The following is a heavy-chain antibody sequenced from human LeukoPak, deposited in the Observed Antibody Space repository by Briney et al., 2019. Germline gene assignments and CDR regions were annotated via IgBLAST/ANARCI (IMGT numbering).Heavy chain of an antibody. V-gene: IGHV1-46*01. D-gene: IGHD3-10*01. CDR1: GYTVTSYY. CDR3: ARERITMVRGTQYNWFDP. CDR2: INPSGGST. Sequence: GASVKVSCKASGYTVTSYYMHWARQAPGQGLEWMGIINPSGGSTSYAQKFQGRVTMTRDTSTSTVYMELSSLRSEDTAVYYCARERITMVRGTQYNWFDPWGQGTLVTVSS. J-gene: IGHJ5*02.